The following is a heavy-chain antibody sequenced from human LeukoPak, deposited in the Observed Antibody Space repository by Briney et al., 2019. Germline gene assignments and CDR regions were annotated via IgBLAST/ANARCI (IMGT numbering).Heavy chain of an antibody. J-gene: IGHJ4*02. D-gene: IGHD6-13*01. CDR3: ARDQRGSSSLDY. V-gene: IGHV4-59*01. CDR1: GGSISGYY. Sequence: PSETLSLTCTVSGGSISGYYWSWIRQPPGKGLEWIAHIYYSGSTNYNPSLKSRATISVDTSKNQFSLKLTSVTAADTAVYYCARDQRGSSSLDYWGQGTLVTVSS. CDR2: IYYSGST.